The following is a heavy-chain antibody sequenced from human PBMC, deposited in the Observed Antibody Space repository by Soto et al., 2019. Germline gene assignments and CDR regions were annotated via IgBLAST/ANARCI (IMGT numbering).Heavy chain of an antibody. V-gene: IGHV4-61*01. CDR2: IYYSGST. CDR3: ARAPVYCIGGSCSDYYYYGMDV. J-gene: IGHJ6*02. Sequence: QVQLQESGPGLVKPSETLSLTCTVSGGSVSSGSYYWSWIRQPPGKGLEWIGYIYYSGSTNYNPSLNSRINISLVTYKNQFSLKLSSVTSADTAVYYCARAPVYCIGGSCSDYYYYGMDVWGQGTTVTVSS. D-gene: IGHD2-15*01. CDR1: GGSVSSGSYY.